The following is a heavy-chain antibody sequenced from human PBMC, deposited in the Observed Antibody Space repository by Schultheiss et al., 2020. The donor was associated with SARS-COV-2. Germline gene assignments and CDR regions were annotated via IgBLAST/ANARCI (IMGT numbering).Heavy chain of an antibody. CDR3: ARGGGAAAGTSFFGY. V-gene: IGHV4-34*01. CDR1: GGSFSGYY. CDR2: IYYSGST. J-gene: IGHJ4*02. D-gene: IGHD6-13*01. Sequence: SETLSLTCAVYGGSFSGYYWSWIRQHPGKGLEWIGYIYYSGSTYYNPSLKSRVTISVDKSKNQFSLKLSSVTAADTAVYYCARGGGAAAGTSFFGYWGQGTLVTVSS.